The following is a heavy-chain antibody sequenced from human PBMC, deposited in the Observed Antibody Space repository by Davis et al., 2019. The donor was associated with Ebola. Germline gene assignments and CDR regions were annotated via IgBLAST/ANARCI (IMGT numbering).Heavy chain of an antibody. J-gene: IGHJ6*02. V-gene: IGHV4-61*09. D-gene: IGHD3-22*01. CDR3: ARGRYYYDSSGYLEYYYGMDV. CDR1: GGSISSGSYY. CDR2: IYTSGST. Sequence: PSETLSLTCTVSGGSISSGSYYWSWIRQPAGKGLEWIGHIYTSGSTNYNPSLKSRVTISVDTSKNQFSLKLSSVTAADTAVYYCARGRYYYDSSGYLEYYYGMDVWGQGTTVTVSS.